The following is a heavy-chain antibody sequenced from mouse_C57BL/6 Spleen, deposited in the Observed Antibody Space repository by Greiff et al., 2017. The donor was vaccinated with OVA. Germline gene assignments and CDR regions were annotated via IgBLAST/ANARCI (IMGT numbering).Heavy chain of an antibody. Sequence: EVKVVESGGGLVQPGGSLSLSCAASGFTFTDYYMSWVRQPPGKALEWLGFIRNKANGYTTEYSASVKGRFTISRDNSQSILYLQMNALRAEDRATYYCARYSPSYYGSRGAMDYWGQGTSVTVSS. V-gene: IGHV7-3*01. CDR3: ARYSPSYYGSRGAMDY. D-gene: IGHD1-1*01. CDR2: IRNKANGYTT. CDR1: GFTFTDYY. J-gene: IGHJ4*01.